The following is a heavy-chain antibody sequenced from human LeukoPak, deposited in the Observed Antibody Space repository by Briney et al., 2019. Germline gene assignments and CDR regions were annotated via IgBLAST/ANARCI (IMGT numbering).Heavy chain of an antibody. V-gene: IGHV4-39*01. CDR1: GGSISSSSYY. CDR2: IYYSGST. CDR3: ARTYDSSGYYPYYFDQ. J-gene: IGHJ4*02. D-gene: IGHD3-22*01. Sequence: SETLSLTCTVSGGSISSSSYYWGWIRQPPGKGLEWIGSIYYSGSTYYNPSLKSRVTISVDTSKNQFSLKLSSVTAADTAVYYCARTYDSSGYYPYYFDQWGQGTLVTVSS.